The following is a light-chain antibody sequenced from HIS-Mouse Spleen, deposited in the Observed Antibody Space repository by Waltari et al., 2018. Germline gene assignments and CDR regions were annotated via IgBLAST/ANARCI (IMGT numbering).Light chain of an antibody. CDR1: SSDVGSYNL. CDR2: EGS. Sequence: QSALTQPASVSGSPGPSITIPCTGPSSDVGSYNLVPWYQQHPGKAPKLLIYEGSKRPSGVSNRFSGSKSGNTASLTISGLQAEDEADYYCCSYAGSSTWVFGGGTKLTVL. CDR3: CSYAGSSTWV. J-gene: IGLJ3*02. V-gene: IGLV2-23*01.